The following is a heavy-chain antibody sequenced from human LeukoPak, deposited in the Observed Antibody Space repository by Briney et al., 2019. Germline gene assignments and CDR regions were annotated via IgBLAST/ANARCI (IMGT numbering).Heavy chain of an antibody. Sequence: GESLKISCKGSGYSFTSYWIGWVRQMPGKGLEWMGIIYPGDSDTRYSPSFQGQVTISADKSISTAYLQWSSLKASDTAMYYCARAPYVYPYLVYYFDYWGQGTLVTVSS. CDR1: GYSFTSYW. V-gene: IGHV5-51*01. J-gene: IGHJ4*02. CDR3: ARAPYVYPYLVYYFDY. CDR2: IYPGDSDT. D-gene: IGHD2-2*02.